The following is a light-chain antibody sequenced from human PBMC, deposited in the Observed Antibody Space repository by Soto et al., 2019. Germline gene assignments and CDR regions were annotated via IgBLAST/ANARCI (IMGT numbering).Light chain of an antibody. V-gene: IGKV3-20*01. CDR1: QNLGSGY. Sequence: EIVLTQSPGTLSLSPGDRATLSCRASQNLGSGYLAWYQQKPGQAPRILIYAASTRATGIPDRFSGSGSGTDYSLTISRLEPEDSAVYYCQQYDTSPRTFGQGTKVDSK. CDR2: AAS. CDR3: QQYDTSPRT. J-gene: IGKJ1*01.